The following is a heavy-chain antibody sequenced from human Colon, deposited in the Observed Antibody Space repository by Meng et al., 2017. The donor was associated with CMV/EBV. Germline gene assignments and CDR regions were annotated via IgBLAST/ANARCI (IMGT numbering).Heavy chain of an antibody. V-gene: IGHV3-7*01. CDR2: IKQDGSEK. CDR3: ARDTAGDY. J-gene: IGHJ4*02. CDR1: GFTFSSYW. D-gene: IGHD5-18*01. Sequence: GSSLKISCAASGFTFSSYWMSWVRQAPGKGLEWVANIKQDGSEKYYVDSVKGRFTISRDNAKNSLYLQMKSLRVEDTAVYYCARDTAGDYWGQGTLVTVSS.